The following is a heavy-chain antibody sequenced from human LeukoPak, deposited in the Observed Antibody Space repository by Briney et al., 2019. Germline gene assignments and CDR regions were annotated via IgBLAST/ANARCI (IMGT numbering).Heavy chain of an antibody. D-gene: IGHD2-15*01. Sequence: PGGSLRPSCAASGFTFSSYSMNWVRQAPGKGLEWVSSISSSSSYIYYADSVKGRFTISRDNAKNSLYLQMNSLRAEDTAVYYCARDSEVFEGPISRYGGYCSGGSCYSPMGYWGQGTLVTVSS. CDR3: ARDSEVFEGPISRYGGYCSGGSCYSPMGY. J-gene: IGHJ4*02. V-gene: IGHV3-21*01. CDR2: ISSSSSYI. CDR1: GFTFSSYS.